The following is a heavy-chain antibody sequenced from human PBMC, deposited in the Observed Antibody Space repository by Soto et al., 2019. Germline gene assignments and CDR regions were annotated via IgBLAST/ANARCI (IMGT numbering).Heavy chain of an antibody. CDR2: IYYSGST. J-gene: IGHJ3*02. CDR1: GGSFSGYY. D-gene: IGHD6-19*01. V-gene: IGHV4-31*11. Sequence: SETLSLTCAVYGGSFSGYYWSWIRQHPGKGLEWIGYIYYSGSTYYNPSLKSRVTISVDTSKNQFSLKLSSVTAADTAVYYCARGLDQAVAAYSDDAFDIWGQGTMVTVSS. CDR3: ARGLDQAVAAYSDDAFDI.